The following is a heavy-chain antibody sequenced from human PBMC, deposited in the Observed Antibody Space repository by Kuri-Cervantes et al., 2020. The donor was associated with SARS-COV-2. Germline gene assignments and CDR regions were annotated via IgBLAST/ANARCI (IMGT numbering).Heavy chain of an antibody. Sequence: GESLKISCAASGFTFSSYAMSWVRQAPGKGLEWVSAISGSGGSTYYADSVKGRFTISRDNSKNTLHLQMNSLRAEDTAVYYCARDRSDSSGYFDYWGQGTLVTVSS. D-gene: IGHD3-22*01. CDR1: GFTFSSYA. J-gene: IGHJ4*02. V-gene: IGHV3-23*01. CDR2: ISGSGGST. CDR3: ARDRSDSSGYFDY.